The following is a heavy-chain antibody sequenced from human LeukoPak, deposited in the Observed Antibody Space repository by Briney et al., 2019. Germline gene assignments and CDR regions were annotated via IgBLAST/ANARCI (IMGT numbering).Heavy chain of an antibody. CDR1: GFTFSTYS. D-gene: IGHD2-2*01. CDR3: AKDMIVRYQLLWGDAFDI. CDR2: ISSSTSTI. J-gene: IGHJ3*02. V-gene: IGHV3-48*01. Sequence: GGSLRLSCAASGFTFSTYSMNWVRQAPGKGLEWVSYISSSTSTIYYADSVKGRFTISRDNAKNSLYLQMNSLRAEDTAVYYCAKDMIVRYQLLWGDAFDIWGQGTMVTVSS.